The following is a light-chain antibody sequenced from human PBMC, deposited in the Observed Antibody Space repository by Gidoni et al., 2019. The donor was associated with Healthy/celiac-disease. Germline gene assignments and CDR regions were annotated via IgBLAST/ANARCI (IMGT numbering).Light chain of an antibody. Sequence: EIQMTQSPSSLSASVGDRGTIPCRASQGISKYLAWYQQKPGKVPKLLLYAASTLQSGVLSRFSGGGSSTDFTLTIISLQPADVAAYYCQKYNSAPRTFGQGTKVEIK. V-gene: IGKV1-27*01. CDR1: QGISKY. CDR3: QKYNSAPRT. CDR2: AAS. J-gene: IGKJ1*01.